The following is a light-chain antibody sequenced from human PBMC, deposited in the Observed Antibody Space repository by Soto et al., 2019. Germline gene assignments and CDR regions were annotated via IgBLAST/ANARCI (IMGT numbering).Light chain of an antibody. V-gene: IGKV3-20*01. Sequence: ETVLTQSPGTLSLSPGERATLSCRASQSVSSNYLAWYQQKPGQAPRLLIYGASSRATGIPDIFSGSGSGTDFTLTISRLEPEDFAVYYCQHYGRSPPSWTFGQGTEVEIK. J-gene: IGKJ1*01. CDR3: QHYGRSPPSWT. CDR2: GAS. CDR1: QSVSSNY.